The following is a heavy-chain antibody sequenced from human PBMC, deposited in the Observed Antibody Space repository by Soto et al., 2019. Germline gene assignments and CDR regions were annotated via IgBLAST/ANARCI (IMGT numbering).Heavy chain of an antibody. D-gene: IGHD6-19*01. V-gene: IGHV1-18*01. Sequence: QVQLVQSGAEVKKPGASVKVYCKASGYTFTDYGISWVRQAPGQGLEWMGWIHTYNGNTNYAQKVQGRVTMTTDSSTSTAYMELRSLRSDDTAVYYCASDAQYSSRWHTIDYWGQGTLVTVSS. CDR3: ASDAQYSSRWHTIDY. CDR2: IHTYNGNT. J-gene: IGHJ4*02. CDR1: GYTFTDYG.